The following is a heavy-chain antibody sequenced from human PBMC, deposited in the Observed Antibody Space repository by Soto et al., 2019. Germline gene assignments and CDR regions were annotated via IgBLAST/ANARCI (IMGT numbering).Heavy chain of an antibody. J-gene: IGHJ4*02. Sequence: ASVKVSCKASVYTFTSYGISWVRQAPGQGLEWMGWISAYNGNTNYAQKLQGRVTMTTDTSTSTAYMELRSLRSDDTAVYYCARAPYSSSWPSFDYWGQGTLVTVSS. CDR2: ISAYNGNT. D-gene: IGHD6-13*01. CDR3: ARAPYSSSWPSFDY. CDR1: VYTFTSYG. V-gene: IGHV1-18*01.